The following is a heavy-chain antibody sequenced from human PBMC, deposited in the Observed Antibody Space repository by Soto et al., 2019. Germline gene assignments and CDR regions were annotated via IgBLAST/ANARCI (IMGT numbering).Heavy chain of an antibody. V-gene: IGHV3-74*01. J-gene: IGHJ6*02. CDR2: INSDGSYT. CDR1: GFIFSNCW. Sequence: PGGSLRLSCVASGFIFSNCWMHWVRQVPGMGLVWVSHINSDGSYTTYADSVKGRFTISRDNAKNTLYLQMNSLRAEDTAVYYCVRAIGHYGMDVWGRGTTVT. D-gene: IGHD3-22*01. CDR3: VRAIGHYGMDV.